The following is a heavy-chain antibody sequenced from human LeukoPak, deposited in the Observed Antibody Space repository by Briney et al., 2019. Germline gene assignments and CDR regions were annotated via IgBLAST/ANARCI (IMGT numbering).Heavy chain of an antibody. CDR2: VHYTGST. CDR3: ARHYGEGGRLFDWLFNF. J-gene: IGHJ4*02. Sequence: ASETLSLTCTVSGASLGGSYCSWLRLPPGKGLEWIGYVHYTGSTKYSTSLQSRVTVSVDTSKNQFSLKLRYVTAADTAIYYCARHYGEGGRLFDWLFNFWGRGALVTVSS. D-gene: IGHD3-9*01. V-gene: IGHV4-59*08. CDR1: GASLGGSY.